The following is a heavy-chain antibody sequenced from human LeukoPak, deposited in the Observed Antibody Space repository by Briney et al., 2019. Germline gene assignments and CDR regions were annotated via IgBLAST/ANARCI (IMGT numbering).Heavy chain of an antibody. V-gene: IGHV3-33*01. CDR2: VWYDGSDT. D-gene: IGHD6-13*01. CDR1: GFTFNTCA. Sequence: HAGGSLRLSCAASGFTFNTCAMHWVRQAPGKGLEWVAVVWYDGSDTYYGDSVKGRFTISRDNSKNTLYLQMNSLRGEDTAVYYCARGGSTWCYFDYWGQGTLVTVSS. J-gene: IGHJ4*02. CDR3: ARGGSTWCYFDY.